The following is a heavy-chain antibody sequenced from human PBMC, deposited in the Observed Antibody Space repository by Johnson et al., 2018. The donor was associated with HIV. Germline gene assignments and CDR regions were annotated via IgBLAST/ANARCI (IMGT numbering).Heavy chain of an antibody. CDR2: ISGTAGDT. D-gene: IGHD3-10*01. J-gene: IGHJ3*02. V-gene: IGHV3-23*04. CDR1: GFTFSSYA. Sequence: VQLVESGGGLVQPGGSLRLSCAASGFTFSSYAMSWVRQAPGKGLEWVSAISGTAGDTYYPGSVKGRFTISRDNSKNTLYVQMNSLRVEDTAVYYCAKDDSPSGAFDIWGQGTMVIVSS. CDR3: AKDDSPSGAFDI.